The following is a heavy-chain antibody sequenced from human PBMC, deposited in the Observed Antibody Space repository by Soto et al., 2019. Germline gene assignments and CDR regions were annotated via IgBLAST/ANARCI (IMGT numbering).Heavy chain of an antibody. Sequence: ASVKVSCKASGYTFTSYDINWVRQATGQGLEWMGWMNPNSGNTGYAQKFQGRVTMTRNTSISTAYMELSSLRSEDTAVYYCARKGRGAYYVFWSGYYTGTDYYYYGMDVWGQGTTVTVSS. D-gene: IGHD3-3*01. V-gene: IGHV1-8*01. CDR1: GYTFTSYD. CDR3: ARKGRGAYYVFWSGYYTGTDYYYYGMDV. CDR2: MNPNSGNT. J-gene: IGHJ6*02.